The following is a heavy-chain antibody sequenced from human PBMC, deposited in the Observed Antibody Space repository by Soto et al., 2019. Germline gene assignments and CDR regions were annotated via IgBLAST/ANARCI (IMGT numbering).Heavy chain of an antibody. CDR3: ERRYGGNFDY. CDR2: IYYSGST. V-gene: IGHV4-59*01. D-gene: IGHD1-26*01. CDR1: GGSISSYY. J-gene: IGHJ4*02. Sequence: PSETLSLTCTVSGGSISSYYWSWIRQPPGKGLEWIGYIYYSGSTNYNPSLKSRVTISVDASKNQFSLKVSSVTAADTAVYYCERRYGGNFDYWGQGTLVTVSS.